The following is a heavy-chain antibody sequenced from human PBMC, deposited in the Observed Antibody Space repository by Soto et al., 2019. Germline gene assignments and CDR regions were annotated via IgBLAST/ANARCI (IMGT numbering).Heavy chain of an antibody. CDR1: GGSISSYY. D-gene: IGHD3-3*01. CDR3: ARVGYDFWSDTNNWFDP. J-gene: IGHJ5*02. V-gene: IGHV4-59*01. Sequence: SETLSLTCTVSGGSISSYYWSWIRQPPGKGLEWIGYIYYSGSTNYNPSLKSRVTISVDTSKNQFSLKLSSVTAADTAVYYCARVGYDFWSDTNNWFDPWGQGTLVTVSS. CDR2: IYYSGST.